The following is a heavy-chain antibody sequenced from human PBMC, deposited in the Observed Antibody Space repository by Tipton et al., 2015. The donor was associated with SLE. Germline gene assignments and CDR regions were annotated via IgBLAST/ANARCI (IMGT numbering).Heavy chain of an antibody. V-gene: IGHV4-31*03. D-gene: IGHD2-8*02. CDR3: ARDVGGYNTGWFPSSFDS. CDR2: ISYSGST. CDR1: GGSISSGGYY. J-gene: IGHJ4*02. Sequence: TLSLTCTVSGGSISSGGYYWSWIRQSPGKGLEWIGYISYSGSTNYNSSLKSRLTISVDTSKNQFSLKLSSVTAADTAVYYCARDVGGYNTGWFPSSFDSWGQGTLVTVSS.